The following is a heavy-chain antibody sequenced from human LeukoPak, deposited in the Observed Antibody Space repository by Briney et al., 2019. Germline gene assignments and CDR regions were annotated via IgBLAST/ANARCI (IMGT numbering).Heavy chain of an antibody. D-gene: IGHD4-17*01. V-gene: IGHV4-31*11. CDR1: SGSLSSVGSY. J-gene: IGHJ4*02. CDR3: PRGSVYGDYKDY. Sequence: SETLSLTCAVSSGSLSSVGSYWGWIRHHPGKGREWIGYIYDSGSTYSNPSPKSRVTISVDMSKNQFSLTLSSVTAADSAAYYCPRGSVYGDYKDYWGQGTLVTVSS. CDR2: IYDSGST.